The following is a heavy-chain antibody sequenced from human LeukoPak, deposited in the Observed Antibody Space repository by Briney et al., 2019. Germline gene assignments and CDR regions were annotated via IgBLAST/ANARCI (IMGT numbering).Heavy chain of an antibody. CDR1: GGTFTNYA. Sequence: SVTVSYKASGGTFTNYAISWVRQAPGQGLKWMGWIIPFFGTANYAPKFQGRVAITTDESTSTAYMELSSLRSQDTAVYYCARGRDRSRTSPGGYWGQGALVTVSS. V-gene: IGHV1-69*05. D-gene: IGHD2-2*01. J-gene: IGHJ4*02. CDR3: ARGRDRSRTSPGGY. CDR2: IIPFFGTA.